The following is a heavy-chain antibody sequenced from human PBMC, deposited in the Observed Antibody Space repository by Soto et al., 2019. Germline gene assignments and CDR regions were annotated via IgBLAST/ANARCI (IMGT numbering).Heavy chain of an antibody. V-gene: IGHV3-11*01. CDR3: ARSSLTYFEF. CDR2: ISGSGSTT. J-gene: IGHJ4*02. CDR1: GFTFSDYY. Sequence: XGSLRLSCTASGFTFSDYYMSWIRQAPGKGLEWLAYISGSGSTTYYTDSVKGRFAISRDNARTSLYLQINSLRVEDSAVYYCARSSLTYFEFWGQGTLATVSS.